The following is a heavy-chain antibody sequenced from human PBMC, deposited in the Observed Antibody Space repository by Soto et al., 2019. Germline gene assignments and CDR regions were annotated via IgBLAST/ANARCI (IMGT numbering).Heavy chain of an antibody. D-gene: IGHD2-21*02. J-gene: IGHJ3*02. V-gene: IGHV3-23*01. CDR1: GFTFSSYA. CDR2: ISGSGGST. CDR3: AKDFCGGDCYQDYAFDI. Sequence: PVGSLRLSCAASGFTFSSYAMSWVRQAPGKGLEWVSAISGSGGSTYYADSVKGRFTISRDNSKNTLYLQMNSLRAEDTAVYYCAKDFCGGDCYQDYAFDIWGQGTMVTVSS.